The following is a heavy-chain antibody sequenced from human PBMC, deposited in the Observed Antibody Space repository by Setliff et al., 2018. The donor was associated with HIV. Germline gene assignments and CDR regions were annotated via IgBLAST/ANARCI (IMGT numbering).Heavy chain of an antibody. CDR2: FEPEEGET. D-gene: IGHD1-26*01. V-gene: IGHV1-24*01. Sequence: GASVKVSCKVSGKTLIEVSLHWVRQAPGKGLEWMGGFEPEEGETIYAQKFQGRVTMTEATSTDTAYVELSSLRSEDTAVYYCATLSWGLPRGFDNWGPGTLVTVSS. CDR1: GKTLIEVS. J-gene: IGHJ4*02. CDR3: ATLSWGLPRGFDN.